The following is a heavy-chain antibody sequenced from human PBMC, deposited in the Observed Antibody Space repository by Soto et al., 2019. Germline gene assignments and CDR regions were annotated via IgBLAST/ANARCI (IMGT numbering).Heavy chain of an antibody. CDR3: AKGITPLGGVIVDPIFDY. Sequence: GGSLRLSCAASGFTFSSYGMHWVRQAPGKGLEWVAVISYDGSNKYYADSVKGRFTISRDNSKNTLYLQMNSLRAEDTAVYYCAKGITPLGGVIVDPIFDYWGQGTLVTVSS. V-gene: IGHV3-30*18. CDR2: ISYDGSNK. D-gene: IGHD3-16*02. CDR1: GFTFSSYG. J-gene: IGHJ4*02.